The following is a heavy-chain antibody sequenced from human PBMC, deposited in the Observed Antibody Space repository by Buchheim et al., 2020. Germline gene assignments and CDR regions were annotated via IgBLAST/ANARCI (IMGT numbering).Heavy chain of an antibody. J-gene: IGHJ4*02. D-gene: IGHD2-2*02. CDR1: GFTFNSYA. CDR2: ISGSGGST. CDR3: ATYDCSSSSCYTLLY. V-gene: IGHV3-23*01. Sequence: EVHLLESGGGLVQPGGSLRLSCAASGFTFNSYAMSWVRQAPGKGLEWVSAISGSGGSTHYTDSVKGRFTISRDNSKNTLYLQMNSLRADDTAVYYCATYDCSSSSCYTLLYWGQGTL.